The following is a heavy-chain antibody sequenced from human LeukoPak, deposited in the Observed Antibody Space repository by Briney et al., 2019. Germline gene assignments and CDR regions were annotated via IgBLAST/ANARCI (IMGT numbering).Heavy chain of an antibody. Sequence: ASVKVSCKASGYTFTGYYMHWVRQAPGQGLEWMGWISAYNGNTNYAQKLQGRVTMTTDTSTSTAYMELRSLRSDDTAVYYCARALVPAANFDYWGQGTLVTVSS. D-gene: IGHD2-2*01. CDR3: ARALVPAANFDY. J-gene: IGHJ4*02. CDR1: GYTFTGYY. CDR2: ISAYNGNT. V-gene: IGHV1-18*04.